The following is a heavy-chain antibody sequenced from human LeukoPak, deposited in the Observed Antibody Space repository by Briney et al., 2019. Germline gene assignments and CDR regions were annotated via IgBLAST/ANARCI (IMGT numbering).Heavy chain of an antibody. J-gene: IGHJ3*02. V-gene: IGHV3-74*01. D-gene: IGHD3/OR15-3a*01. CDR1: GLTLSRYW. CDR3: VLDLFSSFAFDI. CDR2: INSDGSST. Sequence: GGPLRLSCAPSGLTLSRYWKHWVRQAPGKALLWVSRINSDGSSTYYADSVKGRFTTSRDNAKNALHLQMNSLTAEDTAVYYCVLDLFSSFAFDIWGQGTMVTVSS.